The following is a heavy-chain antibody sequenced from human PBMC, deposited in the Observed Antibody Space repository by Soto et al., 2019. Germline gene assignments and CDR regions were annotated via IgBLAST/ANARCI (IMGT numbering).Heavy chain of an antibody. CDR2: IYYSGST. CDR3: ARYVVVVAAHAFDI. Sequence: PSETLSLTCTVSGGTISSYYWSWIRQPPGKGLEWIGYIYYSGSTNYNPSLKSRVTISVDTSKNQFSLKLSSVTAADTAVYYCARYVVVVAAHAFDIWGQGTMVTVSS. J-gene: IGHJ3*02. CDR1: GGTISSYY. V-gene: IGHV4-59*08. D-gene: IGHD2-15*01.